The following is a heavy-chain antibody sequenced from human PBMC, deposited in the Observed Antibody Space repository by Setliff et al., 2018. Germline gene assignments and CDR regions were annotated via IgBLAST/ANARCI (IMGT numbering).Heavy chain of an antibody. J-gene: IGHJ5*02. D-gene: IGHD4-17*01. Sequence: GGSLRLSCVASTFTFSKSAVTWVRQAPGKGLEWVSSIHVSGGTTYHADSVKGRFTISRDNSRNTLYLQMNSLRAEDTASYYCARDPNGDYVGSFDPWGQGSLVTVSS. CDR2: IHVSGGTT. CDR3: ARDPNGDYVGSFDP. CDR1: TFTFSKSA. V-gene: IGHV3-23*01.